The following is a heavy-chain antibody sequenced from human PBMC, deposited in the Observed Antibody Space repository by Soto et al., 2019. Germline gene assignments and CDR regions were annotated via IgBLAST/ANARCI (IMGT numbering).Heavy chain of an antibody. D-gene: IGHD4-17*01. CDR2: INHSGST. CDR1: GGSFSGYY. J-gene: IGHJ6*02. Sequence: SETLSLTCAVYGGSFSGYYWSWIRQPPGKGLEWIGEINHSGSTNYNPSLKSRVTISVDTSKNQFSLKLSSVTAADTAVYYCARGRATTQSSYYYYGMDVWGQGTTVTVSS. V-gene: IGHV4-34*01. CDR3: ARGRATTQSSYYYYGMDV.